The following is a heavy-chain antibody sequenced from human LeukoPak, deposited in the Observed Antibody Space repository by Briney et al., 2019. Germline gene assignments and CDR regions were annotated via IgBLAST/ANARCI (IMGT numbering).Heavy chain of an antibody. D-gene: IGHD1-7*01. V-gene: IGHV3-23*01. J-gene: IGHJ4*02. CDR3: AKDRGNYEYSFDY. CDR1: GFTFSNYA. CDR2: ITSSGGHT. Sequence: PGGSLRLSCAASGFTFSNYAMNWVRQAPGKGLEWVSVITSSGGHTYYADSVKGRFTISRDSSKNTLYLQMNSLRAEDTAVYYCAKDRGNYEYSFDYWGQGTLVTVSS.